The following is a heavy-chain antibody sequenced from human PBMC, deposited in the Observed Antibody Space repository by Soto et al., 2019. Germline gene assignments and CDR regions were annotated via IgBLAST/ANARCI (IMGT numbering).Heavy chain of an antibody. J-gene: IGHJ4*02. CDR1: GDSISGTSFY. CDR3: VRHRSSREIPFDN. V-gene: IGHV4-39*01. D-gene: IGHD2-21*01. Sequence: SETLSLTCTVSGDSISGTSFYWGWIRQSSGKGLEWIASIYSSGSTFYNLSLKSRLSLSVDTSKNQFSLRLQSVTAADTAVYYCVRHRSSREIPFDNWGQGTLVTVSS. CDR2: IYSSGST.